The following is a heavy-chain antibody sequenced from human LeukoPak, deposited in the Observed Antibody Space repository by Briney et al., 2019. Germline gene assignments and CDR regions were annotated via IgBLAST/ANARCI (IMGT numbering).Heavy chain of an antibody. J-gene: IGHJ4*02. V-gene: IGHV3-23*01. CDR2: ISPSADIK. D-gene: IGHD3-10*01. CDR3: AKDDAWLRFGE. CDR1: GFTFSSFH. Sequence: PGGSLKLSCEASGFTFSSFHMSWVRQAPGKGLEWVSGISPSADIKYYADSVKGRFTISRDNSKNMLYLEVISLTADDTAVYYCAKDDAWLRFGEWSQGTLVTVSS.